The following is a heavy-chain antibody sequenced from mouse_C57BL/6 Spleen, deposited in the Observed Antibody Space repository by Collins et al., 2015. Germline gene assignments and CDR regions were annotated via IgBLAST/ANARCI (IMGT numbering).Heavy chain of an antibody. Sequence: DVQLQESGPGLVKPSQPLSLTCTVTGYSITSDYAWNWIRQFPGNKLEWMGYISYSGSTSYNPSLKSRISITRDTSKNQFFLQLNSVTTEDTATYYCARRGGNYVWFAYWGQGTLVTVSA. V-gene: IGHV3-2*02. CDR3: ARRGGNYVWFAY. CDR1: GYSITSDYA. CDR2: ISYSGST. D-gene: IGHD2-1*01. J-gene: IGHJ3*01.